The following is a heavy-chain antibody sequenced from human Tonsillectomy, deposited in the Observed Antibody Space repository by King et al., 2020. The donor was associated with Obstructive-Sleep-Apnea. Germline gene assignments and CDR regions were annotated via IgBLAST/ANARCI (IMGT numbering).Heavy chain of an antibody. Sequence: VQLVESGGGLVQPGGSLRLSCAASGFTFSSYWMHCVRQAPGQGLMLVSRLDTDVSRTAYAASVKGRFTISRDNAQNTLYLQMNSLRAEDTAVYYCARWYYYGSGRDAFDIWGQGTMVTVSS. J-gene: IGHJ3*02. D-gene: IGHD3-10*01. CDR3: ARWYYYGSGRDAFDI. CDR1: GFTFSSYW. CDR2: LDTDVSRT. V-gene: IGHV3-74*01.